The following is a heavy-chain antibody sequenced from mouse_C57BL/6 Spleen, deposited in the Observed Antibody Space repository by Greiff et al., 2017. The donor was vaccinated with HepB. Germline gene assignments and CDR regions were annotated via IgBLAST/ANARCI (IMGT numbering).Heavy chain of an antibody. Sequence: EVKLMESGPGLVKPSQSLSLTCSVTGYSITSGYYWNWIRQFPGNKLEWMGYISYDGSNNYNPSLKNRISITRDTSKNQFFLKLNSVTTEDTATYYCARGTTGPFDYWGQGTTLTVSS. J-gene: IGHJ2*01. D-gene: IGHD4-1*02. CDR3: ARGTTGPFDY. CDR2: ISYDGSN. CDR1: GYSITSGYY. V-gene: IGHV3-6*01.